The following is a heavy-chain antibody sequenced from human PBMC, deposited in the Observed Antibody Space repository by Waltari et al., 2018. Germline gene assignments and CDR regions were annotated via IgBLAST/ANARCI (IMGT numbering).Heavy chain of an antibody. J-gene: IGHJ4*02. CDR3: ARDPTTATSFLLHYFDY. Sequence: EVQLVESGGGLVQPGGSLRLSCVASGFTFSSSRRPWVRQSPRRGLEWVANIRGDGDEKYYVDSVKGRFTISRDNAKNSLYLEMNSLRAEDTAVYYCARDPTTATSFLLHYFDYWGQGNLVTVSS. V-gene: IGHV3-7*01. CDR2: IRGDGDEK. CDR1: GFTFSSSR.